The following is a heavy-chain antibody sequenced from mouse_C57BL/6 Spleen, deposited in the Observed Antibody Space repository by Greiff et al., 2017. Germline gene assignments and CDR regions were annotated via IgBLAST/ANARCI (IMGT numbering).Heavy chain of an antibody. Sequence: EVQRVESGGGLVQPGGSLKLSCAASGFTFSDYYMYWVRQTPEKRLEWVAYISTGGGSTYYPATVKGRFTISRDNAKNTLYLQMSRLKSEDTAMYYCARRGYGDAMDYWGQGTSVTVSS. CDR3: ARRGYGDAMDY. J-gene: IGHJ4*01. D-gene: IGHD1-1*01. V-gene: IGHV5-12*01. CDR1: GFTFSDYY. CDR2: ISTGGGST.